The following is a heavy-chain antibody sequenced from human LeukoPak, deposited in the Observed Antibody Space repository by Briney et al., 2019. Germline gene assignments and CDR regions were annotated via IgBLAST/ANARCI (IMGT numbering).Heavy chain of an antibody. J-gene: IGHJ6*02. Sequence: PGGSLRLSCAASGFTFSNAWMSWVRQAPGKGLEWVGRIKSKTDGGTTDYAAPVKGRFTISRDDSKNTLYLQMNSLKTEDTAVYYCTTAISRGYSSSWSNRYYYYGMDVWGQGTTVTVSS. CDR3: TTAISRGYSSSWSNRYYYYGMDV. CDR1: GFTFSNAW. D-gene: IGHD6-13*01. V-gene: IGHV3-15*01. CDR2: IKSKTDGGTT.